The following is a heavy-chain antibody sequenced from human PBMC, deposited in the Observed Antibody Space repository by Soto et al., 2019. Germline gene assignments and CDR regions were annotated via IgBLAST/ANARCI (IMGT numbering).Heavy chain of an antibody. J-gene: IGHJ3*02. Sequence: VQLVETGGGLIQPGGSLRLSCAASGLIVSTNYMNWVRQAPGKGLEWVSVLYSGGSTHYAGSVKGRFIISRDNSKNTLYLQMNSLRAEDTAVYYCARDRPGDEGDAFEIWGHGTLVTVSS. CDR2: LYSGGST. CDR3: ARDRPGDEGDAFEI. V-gene: IGHV3-53*02. CDR1: GLIVSTNY. D-gene: IGHD3-10*01.